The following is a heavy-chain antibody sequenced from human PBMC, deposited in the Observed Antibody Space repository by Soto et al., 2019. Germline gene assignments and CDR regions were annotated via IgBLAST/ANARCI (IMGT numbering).Heavy chain of an antibody. V-gene: IGHV4-34*01. D-gene: IGHD3-9*01. CDR1: GGSFSGYY. CDR3: ASQGLPYFDWSPTPLYYMDV. CDR2: INHSGNT. Sequence: ETLSLTCAVYGGSFSGYYWIWIRQPPGKGLEWIGEINHSGNTNYNPSLKSRVTISVDKSKNQFSLKLSSVTAADTAVYYCASQGLPYFDWSPTPLYYMDVWGKGTTVTVSS. J-gene: IGHJ6*03.